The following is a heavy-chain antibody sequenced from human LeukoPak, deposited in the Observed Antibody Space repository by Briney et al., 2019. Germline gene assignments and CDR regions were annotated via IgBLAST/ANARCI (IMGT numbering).Heavy chain of an antibody. CDR2: IYPADSDT. D-gene: IGHD3-10*01. Sequence: GESLKISCKASGYSFTSYWIGWVRQTPGIGLEWMGIIYPADSDTRYSPSFQGQVTISADKSTSTAYLQWSSLKASDTAMYYCARSMLRGVNFNYWGQGTLVTVSS. J-gene: IGHJ4*02. V-gene: IGHV5-51*01. CDR1: GYSFTSYW. CDR3: ARSMLRGVNFNY.